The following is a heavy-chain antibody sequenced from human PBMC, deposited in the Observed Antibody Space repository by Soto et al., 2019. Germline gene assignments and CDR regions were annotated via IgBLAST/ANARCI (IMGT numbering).Heavy chain of an antibody. CDR2: IIPIFGTA. CDR1: GGTFSSYA. J-gene: IGHJ2*01. CDR3: ARDSPNSGSYYFNSWYFDL. V-gene: IGHV1-69*06. Sequence: SVKVSCKASGGTFSSYAISWVRQAPGQGLEWMGGIIPIFGTANYAQKFQGRVTITADKSTSTAYMELSSLRSEDTAVYYCARDSPNSGSYYFNSWYFDLCGRGTLVTVSS. D-gene: IGHD1-26*01.